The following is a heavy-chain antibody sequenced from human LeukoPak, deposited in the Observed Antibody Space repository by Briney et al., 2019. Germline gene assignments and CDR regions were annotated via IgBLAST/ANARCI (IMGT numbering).Heavy chain of an antibody. D-gene: IGHD1-7*01. CDR3: ARLNWNYDVDY. V-gene: IGHV4-39*01. CDR2: IYYSGST. Sequence: SETLSLTCTVSGGSISSSGYYWGWIRQPPGKGLEWIGSIYYSGSTYYNPSLKSRVTISVDTSKNQFSLKLSSVTAADTAVYYCARLNWNYDVDYWGQGTLVTVSS. J-gene: IGHJ4*02. CDR1: GGSISSSGYY.